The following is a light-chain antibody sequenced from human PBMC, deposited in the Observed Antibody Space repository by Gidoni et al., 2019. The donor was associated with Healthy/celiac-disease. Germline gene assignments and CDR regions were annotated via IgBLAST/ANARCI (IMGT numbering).Light chain of an antibody. J-gene: IGKJ3*01. CDR2: AAS. CDR1: QSISSY. CDR3: QQSYSTPPFT. V-gene: IGKV1-39*01. Sequence: DIQMPQSPSSLSASVGDRVTITCRASQSISSYLNWYQQKPGKAPKLLIYAASSLQSGVPSRFSGSGSGRDFTLTIISLQPEDFATYYCQQSYSTPPFTFGHGTKVDIK.